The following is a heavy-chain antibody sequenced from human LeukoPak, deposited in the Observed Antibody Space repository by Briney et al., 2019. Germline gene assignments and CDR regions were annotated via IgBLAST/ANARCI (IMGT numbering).Heavy chain of an antibody. CDR3: ARAHYDFWSGYYFDY. V-gene: IGHV3-30*03. CDR1: GFTFSSYG. D-gene: IGHD3-3*01. CDR2: ISYDGSNK. J-gene: IGHJ4*02. Sequence: GRSLRLSCAASGFTFSSYGMHWVRQAPGKGLEWVAVISYDGSNKYYADSVKGRFTISRDNSKNTLYLQMNSLRAEDTAVYYCARAHYDFWSGYYFDYWGQGTLVTVSS.